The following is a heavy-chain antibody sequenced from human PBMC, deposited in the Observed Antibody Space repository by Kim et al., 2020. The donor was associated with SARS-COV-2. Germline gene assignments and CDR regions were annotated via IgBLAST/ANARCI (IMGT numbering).Heavy chain of an antibody. Sequence: GGSLRLSCAASGFTFHNYAMHWVRQPPGKGLEWISLISSNGDITIYADSVRGRFTLSRDNSKNSLYLQMNSLRSEDTALYYCVKAYCGPDRFLGGDYWGQGILVTVSS. CDR1: GFTFHNYA. D-gene: IGHD2-21*02. J-gene: IGHJ4*02. CDR3: VKAYCGPDRFLGGDY. CDR2: ISSNGDIT. V-gene: IGHV3-43*01.